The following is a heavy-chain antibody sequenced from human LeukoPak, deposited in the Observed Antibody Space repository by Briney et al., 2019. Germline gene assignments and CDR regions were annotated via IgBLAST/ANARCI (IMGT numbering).Heavy chain of an antibody. Sequence: GGSLRLSCAASGFTVSSNYVSWVRQAPGKGLEWVSVIYSGGSTYYADSVKGRFTISRDNSKNTLYLQMNSLRAEDTAVYYCARELAAAGYFDYWGQGTLVTVSS. J-gene: IGHJ4*02. CDR2: IYSGGST. V-gene: IGHV3-53*01. D-gene: IGHD6-13*01. CDR3: ARELAAAGYFDY. CDR1: GFTVSSNY.